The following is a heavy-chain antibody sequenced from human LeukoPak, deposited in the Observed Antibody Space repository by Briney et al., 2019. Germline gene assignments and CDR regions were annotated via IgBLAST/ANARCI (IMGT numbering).Heavy chain of an antibody. CDR1: GYTFTGYY. Sequence: ASVKVSCKASGYTFTGYYMHWVRQAPGQGLEWMGWINPNSGGTNYAQKFQGRVTMTRDTSISTAYMELSRLRSEATAVYSCARDRKAYYYGMDVWGQGTTVTVSS. J-gene: IGHJ6*02. CDR3: ARDRKAYYYGMDV. V-gene: IGHV1-2*02. CDR2: INPNSGGT.